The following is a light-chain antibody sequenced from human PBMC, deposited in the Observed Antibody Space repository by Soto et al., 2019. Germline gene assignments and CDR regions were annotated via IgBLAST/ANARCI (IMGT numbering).Light chain of an antibody. CDR2: EVS. V-gene: IGLV2-23*02. J-gene: IGLJ3*02. CDR3: CSYAGSSTFNWE. Sequence: QSVLTQPASVSGSPGQSITISCTGTSSDVGSYNLVSWYQQHPGKAPKLMIYEVSKRPSGVSNRFSGSKSGNTASLTISGLQAEDEADYYCCSYAGSSTFNWEFGGGTKLTVL. CDR1: SSDVGSYNL.